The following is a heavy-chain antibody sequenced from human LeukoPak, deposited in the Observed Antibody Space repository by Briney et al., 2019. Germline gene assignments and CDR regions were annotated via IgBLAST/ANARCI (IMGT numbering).Heavy chain of an antibody. CDR2: INPNSGGT. J-gene: IGHJ5*02. Sequence: GASVTVSCKTSGYSFTGYYMHWVRQAPGQGLEWMGWINPNSGGTSSAQKFQGRVTMTRDTSITTVYMEVSWLTSDDTAIYYCARADRLHGGPYLIGPWGQGTLVTVSS. D-gene: IGHD2-21*01. V-gene: IGHV1-2*02. CDR3: ARADRLHGGPYLIGP. CDR1: GYSFTGYY.